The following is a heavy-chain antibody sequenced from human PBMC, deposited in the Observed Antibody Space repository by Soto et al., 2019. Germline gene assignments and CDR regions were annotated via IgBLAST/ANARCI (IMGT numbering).Heavy chain of an antibody. CDR2: IWYDGSNK. CDR1: GCPFSSYG. CDR3: ATHCTNGVCDSLYYYYGMDV. V-gene: IGHV3-30*02. Sequence: GGSLRLSCAASGCPFSSYGMHWVRQAPGKGLEWVAVIWYDGSNKYYADSVKGRFTISRDNSKNTLYLQMNSLRSEDTAVYYCATHCTNGVCDSLYYYYGMDVWGQGTTVTVSS. J-gene: IGHJ6*02. D-gene: IGHD2-8*01.